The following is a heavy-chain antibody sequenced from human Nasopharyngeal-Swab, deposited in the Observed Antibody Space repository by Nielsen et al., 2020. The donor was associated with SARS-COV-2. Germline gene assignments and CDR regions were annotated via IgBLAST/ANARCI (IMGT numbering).Heavy chain of an antibody. Sequence: GESLKISCAASGFTFRSYWMHWVRQAPGKGLVWVSRINSDGSSTSYADSVKGRFTISRDNAKNTLYLQMNSLRAEDTAVYYCARGSRGYSGSYDYYYYMDVWGKGTTVTVSS. CDR3: ARGSRGYSGSYDYYYYMDV. J-gene: IGHJ6*03. CDR1: GFTFRSYW. V-gene: IGHV3-74*01. CDR2: INSDGSST. D-gene: IGHD1-26*01.